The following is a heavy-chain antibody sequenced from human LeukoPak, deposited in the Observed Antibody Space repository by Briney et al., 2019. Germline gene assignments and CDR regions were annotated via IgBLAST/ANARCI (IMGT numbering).Heavy chain of an antibody. CDR2: IIPIFGTA. Sequence: SSVKVSCKASGGTFSSYAISWVRQAPGQGLEWMGGIIPIFGTANYAQKFQGRVTITADESTSTAYMELSSLRSEDTAVYYCASQLSRGRAADNDYWGQGTLDTVSS. CDR3: ASQLSRGRAADNDY. J-gene: IGHJ4*02. CDR1: GGTFSSYA. D-gene: IGHD6-25*01. V-gene: IGHV1-69*01.